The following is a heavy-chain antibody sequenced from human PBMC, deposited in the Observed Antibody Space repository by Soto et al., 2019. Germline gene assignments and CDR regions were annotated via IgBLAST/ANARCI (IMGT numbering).Heavy chain of an antibody. CDR1: GGSFSGYY. J-gene: IGHJ3*02. Sequence: SETLSLTCAVYGGSFSGYYWSWIRQPPGKGLEWIGEINHSGSTNYNPSLKSRVTISVDTSKNQFSLKLSSVTAADTAVYYCARALPGGYYDFWSGYYRLAFDIWGQGTMVTVSS. V-gene: IGHV4-34*01. CDR2: INHSGST. CDR3: ARALPGGYYDFWSGYYRLAFDI. D-gene: IGHD3-3*01.